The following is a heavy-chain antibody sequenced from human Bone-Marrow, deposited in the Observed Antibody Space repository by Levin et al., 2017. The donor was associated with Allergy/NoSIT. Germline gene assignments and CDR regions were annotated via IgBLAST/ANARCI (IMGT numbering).Heavy chain of an antibody. D-gene: IGHD6-13*01. CDR2: IKQDGSEK. Sequence: QPGGSLRLSCAASGFTFSNYWMTWVRQAPGKGLEWVATIKQDGSEKYYVDSVKGRFTISRDDAKNSVSLQMNSLRAEDTAVYYCARADSSLCSCWDYWGQGTQVTVST. CDR1: GFTFSNYW. J-gene: IGHJ4*02. CDR3: ARADSSLCSCWDY. V-gene: IGHV3-7*03.